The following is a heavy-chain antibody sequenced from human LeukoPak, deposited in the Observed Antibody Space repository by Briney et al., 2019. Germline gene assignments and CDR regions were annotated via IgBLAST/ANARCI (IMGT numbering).Heavy chain of an antibody. CDR2: IYYSGST. Sequence: SETLSLTCTVCGGSISSYYWSWIRQPPGKGLEWIGYIYYSGSTNYNPSLKSRVTISVDTSKNQFSLKLSSVTAADTAVYYCASQGDDYVFDYWGQGTLVTVSS. CDR3: ASQGDDYVFDY. D-gene: IGHD4-17*01. CDR1: GGSISSYY. V-gene: IGHV4-59*13. J-gene: IGHJ4*02.